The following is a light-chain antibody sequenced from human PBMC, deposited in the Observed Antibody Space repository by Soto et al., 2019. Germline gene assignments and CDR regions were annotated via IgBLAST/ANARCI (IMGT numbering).Light chain of an antibody. Sequence: DIQMTQSPSSLSASVGDRVTITCRASQTINKNLNWYQQKPGQAPNLLIYSASDFQSGVPSRFSGSGSGTEFTLTINGLQPEDFATYYSQQSFRTPYTFGQGTDLAI. V-gene: IGKV1-39*01. J-gene: IGKJ2*01. CDR2: SAS. CDR1: QTINKN. CDR3: QQSFRTPYT.